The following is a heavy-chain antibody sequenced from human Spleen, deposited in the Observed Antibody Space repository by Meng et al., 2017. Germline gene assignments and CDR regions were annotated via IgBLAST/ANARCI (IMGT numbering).Heavy chain of an antibody. V-gene: IGHV4-34*01. CDR1: GGSFSGYY. CDR2: INHSGST. Sequence: VQRQQWGGGLLEPSEPLSLTCVVSGGSFSGYYWSWIRQPPVKGLEWIGEINHSGSTNYNPSLKSRVTISVDTSKNQFSLKLSSVTAADTAVYYCARGARMSKIFGVVIIVSGYFDYWGQGTLVTVSS. CDR3: ARGARMSKIFGVVIIVSGYFDY. J-gene: IGHJ4*02. D-gene: IGHD3-3*01.